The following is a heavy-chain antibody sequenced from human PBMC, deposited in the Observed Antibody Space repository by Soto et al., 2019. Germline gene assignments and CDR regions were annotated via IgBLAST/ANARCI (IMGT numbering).Heavy chain of an antibody. CDR1: GGTFSANA. Sequence: QVQLVQSGAELKNPGPSVKASCKALGGTFSANAISGCGQPPGQGLEGWGGIIPIFGTANYAQKFQGRVTITADESTSTAYMELSSLRSEDTAVYYCAREPPYPAYGDYAADAFDIWGQGTMVTVSS. D-gene: IGHD4-17*01. J-gene: IGHJ3*02. CDR3: AREPPYPAYGDYAADAFDI. V-gene: IGHV1-69*01. CDR2: IIPIFGTA.